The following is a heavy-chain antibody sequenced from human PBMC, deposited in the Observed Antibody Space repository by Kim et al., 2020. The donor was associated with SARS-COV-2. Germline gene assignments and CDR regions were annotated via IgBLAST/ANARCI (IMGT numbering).Heavy chain of an antibody. CDR3: ARASMRDLGCSYY. CDR2: VDHNGET. CDR1: GGSINNRNNY. J-gene: IGHJ4*01. Sequence: SETLSLTCSVSGGSINNRNNYWTWVRQFPGKGLQWIGHVDHNGETYYNLSLKSRVTISVDISNNQFSLELISVTAADTAVYYCARASMRDLGCSYYSGQG. D-gene: IGHD2-15*01. V-gene: IGHV4-30-4*08.